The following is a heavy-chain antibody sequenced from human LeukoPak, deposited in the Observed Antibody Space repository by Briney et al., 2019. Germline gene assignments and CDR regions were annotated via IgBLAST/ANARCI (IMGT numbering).Heavy chain of an antibody. Sequence: PSETLSLTCAVYGGSLSGYYWSWIRQPPGKGLEWIGEINHSGSTNYNPSLKSRVTISVDTSKNQFSLKLSSVTAADTAVYYCARVDYYDSSGYYYHYWGQGTLVTVSS. D-gene: IGHD3-22*01. CDR1: GGSLSGYY. V-gene: IGHV4-34*01. CDR3: ARVDYYDSSGYYYHY. J-gene: IGHJ4*02. CDR2: INHSGST.